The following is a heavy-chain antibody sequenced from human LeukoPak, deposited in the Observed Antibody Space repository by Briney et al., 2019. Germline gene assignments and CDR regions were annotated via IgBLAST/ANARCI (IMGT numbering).Heavy chain of an antibody. CDR2: INWSGEST. CDR3: ARGGRGR. V-gene: IGHV3-20*04. CDR1: GFTFDEYG. J-gene: IGHJ4*02. Sequence: RTGGSLRLSCAASGFTFDEYGMTWVGQAPGKGLEWVCGINWSGESTGYADSVKGRFTISRDNAKNSLYLQMNSLRADDTAIYYCARGGRGRWGQGTLVTVSS. D-gene: IGHD5-12*01.